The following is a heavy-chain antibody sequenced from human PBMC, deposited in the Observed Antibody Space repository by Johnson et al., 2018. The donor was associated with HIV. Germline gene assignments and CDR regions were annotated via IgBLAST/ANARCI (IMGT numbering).Heavy chain of an antibody. J-gene: IGHJ3*02. CDR1: GFTFSTYA. Sequence: QVQLVESGGGVVQPGRSLRLSCAASGFTFSTYALHWVRQAPGKGLEWVAVISYDGSDKYYADSVKGRFTISRDSSKNTLYLQMNSLRADDTDVYYCARGGSDVFDIWGRGTMVTVSS. D-gene: IGHD3-16*01. V-gene: IGHV3-30*04. CDR3: ARGGSDVFDI. CDR2: ISYDGSDK.